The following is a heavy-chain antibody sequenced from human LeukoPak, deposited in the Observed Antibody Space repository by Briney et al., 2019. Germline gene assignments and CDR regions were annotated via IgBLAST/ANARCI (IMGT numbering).Heavy chain of an antibody. J-gene: IGHJ4*02. D-gene: IGHD3-3*01. CDR2: IRGKAYGGTA. CDR1: GFTFCDYG. V-gene: IGHV3-49*04. CDR3: TGDQFF. Sequence: PGGSLRLSCRASGFTFCDYGMSWVRQAPGGGLEWVGFIRGKAYGGTAEYAAPVKGRFSISRDDSKSIAYLQMNSLKTEDTAVYYCTGDQFFWGQGTLVTVSS.